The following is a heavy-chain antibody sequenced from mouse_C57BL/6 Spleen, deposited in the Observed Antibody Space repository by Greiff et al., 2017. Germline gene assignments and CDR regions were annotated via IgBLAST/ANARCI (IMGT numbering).Heavy chain of an antibody. J-gene: IGHJ2*01. V-gene: IGHV1-64*01. CDR1: GYTFTSYW. Sequence: QVQLQQSGAELVKPGASVKLSCKASGYTFTSYWMHWVKQRPGQGLEWIGMIHPNSGSTNYNEKFKSKATLTVDKSSSTAYMQLSSLTSEDSAVYYCADYYGSRESYWGQGTTLTVSS. CDR2: IHPNSGST. CDR3: ADYYGSRESY. D-gene: IGHD1-1*01.